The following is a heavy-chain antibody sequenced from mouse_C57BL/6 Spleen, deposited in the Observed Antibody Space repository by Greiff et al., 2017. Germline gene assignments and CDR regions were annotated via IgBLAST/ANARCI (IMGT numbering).Heavy chain of an antibody. Sequence: VQLQQSGAELVKPGASVKLSCKASGYTFTSYWMHWVKQRPGQGLEWIGMIHPNSGSTNYNEKFKSKATLNVDKSSSTAYMQLSSLTSEDSAVYYCARGNYYGSSPSYFDYWGQGTTRTVSS. J-gene: IGHJ2*01. V-gene: IGHV1-64*01. CDR1: GYTFTSYW. D-gene: IGHD1-1*01. CDR2: IHPNSGST. CDR3: ARGNYYGSSPSYFDY.